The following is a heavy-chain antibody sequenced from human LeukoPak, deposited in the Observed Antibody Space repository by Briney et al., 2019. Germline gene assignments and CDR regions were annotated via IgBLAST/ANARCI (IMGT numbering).Heavy chain of an antibody. Sequence: GESLKISCKASGYMFSDYWIAWVRQMPGTGLEYMGIVFPGDSDTIYSPPLEGQVTISVDKSFSTACLQWSSLKDSDTAVYYCVRLSRGGKGTSNYFFDYWGQGTLVTVSS. D-gene: IGHD4-23*01. J-gene: IGHJ4*02. CDR3: VRLSRGGKGTSNYFFDY. CDR1: GYMFSDYW. CDR2: VFPGDSDT. V-gene: IGHV5-51*01.